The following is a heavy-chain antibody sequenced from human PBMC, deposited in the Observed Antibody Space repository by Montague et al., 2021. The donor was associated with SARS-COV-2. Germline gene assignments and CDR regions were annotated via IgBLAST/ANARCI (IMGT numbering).Heavy chain of an antibody. CDR2: INHSGST. Sequence: SETLSLTCAVYGGSFSGYYWSWIRQPPGKGLEWIGEINHSGSTNYNPSLKSRVTISVDTSKNQFSLKLSSVTAADTAVYYCARVRSYGSGTSVGMDVWGQGTPVTVSS. D-gene: IGHD3-10*01. V-gene: IGHV4-34*01. CDR3: ARVRSYGSGTSVGMDV. J-gene: IGHJ6*02. CDR1: GGSFSGYY.